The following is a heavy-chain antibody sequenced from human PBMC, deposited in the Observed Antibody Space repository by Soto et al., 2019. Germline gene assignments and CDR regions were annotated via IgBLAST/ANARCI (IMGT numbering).Heavy chain of an antibody. Sequence: SETLSLTCAVSGDSISSRNWWNWVRQPPGKGLEWIGQISHVGNSNYNPSLQSRLTISVDKSKNQFSLELSSVTAADTAVYYCGRAGRGYGSGFTCDS. CDR2: ISHVGNS. V-gene: IGHV4-4*02. D-gene: IGHD2-15*01. CDR1: GDSISSRNW. CDR3: GRAGRGYGSGFTCDS. J-gene: IGHJ5*01.